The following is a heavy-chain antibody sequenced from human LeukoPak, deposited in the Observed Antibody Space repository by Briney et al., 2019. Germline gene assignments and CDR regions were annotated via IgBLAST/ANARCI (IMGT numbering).Heavy chain of an antibody. CDR1: GFTFSSYA. Sequence: GGSLRLSCAASGFTFSSYAMSWVRQAPGKGLEWVSAISGSGGSTYYADSVKGRFTISRDNSKNTLYLQMNSLRAEDTAVYYCARDIDYGGNSGFDYWGQGTLVTVSS. V-gene: IGHV3-23*01. J-gene: IGHJ4*02. D-gene: IGHD4-23*01. CDR3: ARDIDYGGNSGFDY. CDR2: ISGSGGST.